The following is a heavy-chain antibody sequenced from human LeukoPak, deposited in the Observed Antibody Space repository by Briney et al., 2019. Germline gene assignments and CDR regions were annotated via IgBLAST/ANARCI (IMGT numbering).Heavy chain of an antibody. CDR1: GGSFSGYY. CDR2: INHSGST. Sequence: SETLPLTCAVYGGSFSGYYWSWIRQPPGKGLEWIGEINHSGSTNYNPSLKSRVTISVDTSKNQFSLKLSSVTAADTAVYYCARARVVRYFDLWGRGTLVTVSS. CDR3: ARARVVRYFDL. D-gene: IGHD6-6*01. V-gene: IGHV4-34*01. J-gene: IGHJ2*01.